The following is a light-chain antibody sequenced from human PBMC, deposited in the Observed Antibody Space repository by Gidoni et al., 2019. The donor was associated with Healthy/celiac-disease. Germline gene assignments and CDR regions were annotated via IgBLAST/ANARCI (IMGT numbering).Light chain of an antibody. CDR1: SSNIGSNA. Sequence: QSVLPQPPSASGTPGRRVTISCSGSSSNIGSNAVNWYQLLPGTAPNLLIYGTDQRPSGVPDRFSGSKSGTSASLAISGLQSENEADYYCATWDDSLNGWVFGGGTKLTVL. CDR2: GTD. J-gene: IGLJ3*02. CDR3: ATWDDSLNGWV. V-gene: IGLV1-44*01.